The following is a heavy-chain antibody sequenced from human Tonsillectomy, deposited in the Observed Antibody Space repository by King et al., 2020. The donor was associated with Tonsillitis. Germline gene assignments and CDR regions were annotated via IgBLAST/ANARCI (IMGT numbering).Heavy chain of an antibody. Sequence: QLVQSGGGVVQPGGSLRVSCACSVFTFSSYALHWVRQAPGKGLEWVAVISKDGSGQYYAHSVKGRFNIPRDKSKNTLFLQLTILTPEDTVLYYCAKDGGSGFTDFDYWGPGALVTVSS. D-gene: IGHD3-16*01. CDR3: AKDGGSGFTDFDY. CDR2: ISKDGSGQ. CDR1: VFTFSSYA. V-gene: IGHV3-30*04. J-gene: IGHJ4*02.